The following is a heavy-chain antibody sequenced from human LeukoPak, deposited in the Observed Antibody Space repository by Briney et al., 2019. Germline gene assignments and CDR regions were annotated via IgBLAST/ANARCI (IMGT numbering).Heavy chain of an antibody. CDR3: AKAPREYCSSTSCPNWFDS. CDR2: ISPASNTI. D-gene: IGHD2-2*01. V-gene: IGHV3-48*01. CDR1: GFAFNTYA. J-gene: IGHJ5*01. Sequence: PGGSLRLSCITSGFAFNTYAMHWVRQAPGKGLEWISYISPASNTIYYADSVKGRFTISRDNSKNTLYLQMSSLRAEDTAVYFCAKAPREYCSSTSCPNWFDSWGQGTLVTVSS.